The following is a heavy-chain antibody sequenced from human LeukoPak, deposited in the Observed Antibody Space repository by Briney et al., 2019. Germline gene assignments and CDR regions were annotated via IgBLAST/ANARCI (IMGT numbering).Heavy chain of an antibody. J-gene: IGHJ4*02. CDR2: INPNSGGT. CDR3: AIRGSSAPGGY. V-gene: IGHV1-2*02. D-gene: IGHD6-6*01. CDR1: GYTFTDYY. Sequence: GASVKVSCKASGYTFTDYYMHWLRQAPGQGLEWMGWINPNSGGTNYAQKFQGRVTVTRETSISTAYMELSRLRSDDTAVYYCAIRGSSAPGGYWGQGTLVTVSS.